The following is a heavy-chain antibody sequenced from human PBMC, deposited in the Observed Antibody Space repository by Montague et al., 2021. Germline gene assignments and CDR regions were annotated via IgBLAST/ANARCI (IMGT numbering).Heavy chain of an antibody. J-gene: IGHJ4*02. CDR1: GFTFEDYS. D-gene: IGHD1-26*01. Sequence: SLRLSCAASGFTFEDYSMNWVRQTPEKGLEWVAYIHKSGHTTHQADFMEGRFTISRDNAKNSLFLEMNDLRDDDTAIYYCVRDPHSLDFWGQGVLVTVSS. CDR3: VRDPHSLDF. V-gene: IGHV3-48*02. CDR2: IHKSGHTT.